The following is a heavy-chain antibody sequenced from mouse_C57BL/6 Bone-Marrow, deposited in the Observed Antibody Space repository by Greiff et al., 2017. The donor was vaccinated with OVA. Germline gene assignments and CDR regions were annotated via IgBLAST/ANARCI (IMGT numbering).Heavy chain of an antibody. CDR3: ARDKGYYSNLYYAMDY. V-gene: IGHV5-4*01. CDR1: GFTFRSYA. Sequence: EVQLVESGGGLVKPGGSLKLSCAASGFTFRSYAMSWVRQTPEKRLEWVATISDGGSYTYYPDNVKGRFTISRDNAKNNLYRIMSHLRSEDTAMYYCARDKGYYSNLYYAMDYWGQGTSVTGSS. CDR2: ISDGGSYT. J-gene: IGHJ4*01. D-gene: IGHD2-5*01.